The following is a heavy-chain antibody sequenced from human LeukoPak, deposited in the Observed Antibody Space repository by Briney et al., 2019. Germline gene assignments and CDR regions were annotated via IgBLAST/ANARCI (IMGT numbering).Heavy chain of an antibody. CDR1: GFTFDNYG. J-gene: IGHJ4*02. Sequence: GGSLRLPCAASGFTFDNYGMSWVRHAPGQGLEWVSVINWHGGSTGYADSVKGRFTISRDNAKNSLYLQMNSLRAEDTALYYCARDLRGVYGSGSYDVYDYWGQGTLVTVSS. V-gene: IGHV3-20*04. D-gene: IGHD3-10*01. CDR2: INWHGGST. CDR3: ARDLRGVYGSGSYDVYDY.